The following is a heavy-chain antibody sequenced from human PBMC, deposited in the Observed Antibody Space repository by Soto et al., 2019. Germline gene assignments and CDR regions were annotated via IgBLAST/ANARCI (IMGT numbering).Heavy chain of an antibody. D-gene: IGHD3-16*02. CDR3: ARQGGGVIAVPSF. J-gene: IGHJ4*02. V-gene: IGHV4-39*01. CDR2: IYYSGST. Sequence: ILSLTCTVSGGSISSSSYYWGWICQPPGKGLEWIGSIYYSGSTYYNPSLKSRVTISVDTSKNQFSLKLSSVTAADTAVYYCARQGGGVIAVPSFWGQGTLVTVSS. CDR1: GGSISSSSYY.